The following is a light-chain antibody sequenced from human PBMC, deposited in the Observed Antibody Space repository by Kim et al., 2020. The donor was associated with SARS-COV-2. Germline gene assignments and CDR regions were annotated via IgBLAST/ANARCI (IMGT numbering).Light chain of an antibody. V-gene: IGLV3-21*04. CDR2: YDS. J-gene: IGLJ3*02. CDR3: QVWDSSSDHRV. Sequence: APGETAGITCGGHNIGSKSVHGYQQQPGQAPVLVIYYDSDRPSGIPERFSGSNSGNTATLTISRVEAGDEADYYCQVWDSSSDHRVFGGGTQLTV. CDR1: NIGSKS.